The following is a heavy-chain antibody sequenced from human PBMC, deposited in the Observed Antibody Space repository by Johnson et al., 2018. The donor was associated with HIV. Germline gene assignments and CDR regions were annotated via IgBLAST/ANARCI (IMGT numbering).Heavy chain of an antibody. D-gene: IGHD5-12*01. J-gene: IGHJ3*02. CDR3: ARVGIVATILGAFDI. CDR2: IKSKADGGTT. V-gene: IGHV3-15*01. CDR1: GFTFSNAW. Sequence: QLVESGGGLVKPGGSLRLSCAASGFTFSNAWMSWVRQAPGKGLEWVGRIKSKADGGTTHYGAPVKGRFSISRDDSQNTLYLQMNSLRAEDTAVYYCARVGIVATILGAFDIWGQGTMVTVSS.